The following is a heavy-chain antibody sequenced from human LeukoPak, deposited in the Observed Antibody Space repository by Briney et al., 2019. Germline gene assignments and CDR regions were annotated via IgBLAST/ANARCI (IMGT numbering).Heavy chain of an antibody. CDR3: ARYQGGGWDV. CDR2: ISSGSSPK. Sequence: PGGSLRLSCAASGFTFDIYGMNWIRQAPGKGLEWVSHISSGSSPKYYADSVRGRFTISRDNAKKSLYLQMNSLRVEDTAVYYCARYQGGGWDVWGQGTTVTVSS. CDR1: GFTFDIYG. J-gene: IGHJ6*02. D-gene: IGHD6-25*01. V-gene: IGHV3-48*04.